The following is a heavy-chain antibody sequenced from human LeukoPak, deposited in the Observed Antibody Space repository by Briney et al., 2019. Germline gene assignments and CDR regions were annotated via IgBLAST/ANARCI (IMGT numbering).Heavy chain of an antibody. Sequence: GGSLRLSCAASGFTFSNYSMHWVRQAPGKGLEWVAFIRFDGNNKYYADSVKGRFTISRDNSKNTLYLQMNSLRAEDTAVYYCARDEFPTVTREPYFDYWGQGTLVTVSS. CDR1: GFTFSNYS. J-gene: IGHJ4*02. CDR3: ARDEFPTVTREPYFDY. CDR2: IRFDGNNK. V-gene: IGHV3-30*02. D-gene: IGHD4-17*01.